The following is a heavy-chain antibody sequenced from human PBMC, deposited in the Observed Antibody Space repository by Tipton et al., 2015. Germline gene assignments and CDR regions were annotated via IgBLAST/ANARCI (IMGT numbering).Heavy chain of an antibody. Sequence: TLSLTCTVSGGSISSGDYYWSWIRQPPGKGLEWIGYIYYSGSTYNNPSLKSRVTISVDTSKNQFSLRLSSVTAADTAMYYCARGGNNWFDPWGQGTLVTVSS. CDR2: IYYSGST. V-gene: IGHV4-30-4*02. D-gene: IGHD2-15*01. CDR1: GGSISSGDYY. J-gene: IGHJ5*02. CDR3: ARGGNNWFDP.